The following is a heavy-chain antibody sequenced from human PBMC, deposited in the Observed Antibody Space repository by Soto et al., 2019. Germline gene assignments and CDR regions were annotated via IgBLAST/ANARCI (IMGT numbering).Heavy chain of an antibody. V-gene: IGHV3-11*04. D-gene: IGHD3-22*01. CDR2: ISAGGSDI. CDR1: GFTFGDYC. CDR3: ASLPQGYYDRSGRLVDY. Sequence: PGGPLRLSCASSGFTFGDYCMSWIRQAPGKGLEWVAYISAGGSDIYYGDSVKGRFTVSRDNTKKSLYLQMSNLRADDTAIYYCASLPQGYYDRSGRLVDYWGHGTLVTVSS. J-gene: IGHJ4*01.